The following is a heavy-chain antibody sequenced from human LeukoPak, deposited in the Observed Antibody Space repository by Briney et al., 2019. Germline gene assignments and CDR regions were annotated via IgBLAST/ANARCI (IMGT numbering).Heavy chain of an antibody. D-gene: IGHD3-22*01. CDR2: ISGLSGRT. J-gene: IGHJ4*02. CDR1: GFSFSSYG. CDR3: ASSYYDSSGYYFDY. V-gene: IGHV3-23*01. Sequence: PGGSLRLSCATSGFSFSSYGMSWVRQAPGKGLEWVSSISGLSGRTYYADSVKGRVTISRDNSKNALSLQMNSLRAEDTAVYYCASSYYDSSGYYFDYWGQGTLVTVSS.